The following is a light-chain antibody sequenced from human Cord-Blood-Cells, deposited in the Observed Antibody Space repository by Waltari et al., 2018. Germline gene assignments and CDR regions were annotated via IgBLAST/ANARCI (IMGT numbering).Light chain of an antibody. CDR2: GAS. CDR3: QQYNNWPYT. CDR1: QSVSSN. Sequence: EIVMTPSPATLSVSPGERATLYCRASQSVSSNLAWYQQKPGQAPRLLIYGASTRATGIPARFSGSGSGTEFTLTISSLQSEDFAVYYCQQYNNWPYTFGQGTKLEIK. V-gene: IGKV3D-15*01. J-gene: IGKJ2*01.